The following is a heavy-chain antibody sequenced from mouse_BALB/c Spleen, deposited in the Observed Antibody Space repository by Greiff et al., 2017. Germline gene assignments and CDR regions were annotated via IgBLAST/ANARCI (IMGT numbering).Heavy chain of an antibody. V-gene: IGHV1-5*01. Sequence: VQLQQSGTVLARPGASVKMSCKASGYTFTSYWMHWVKQRPGQGLEWIGAIYPGNSDTSYNQKFKGKAKLTAVTSTSTAYMELSSLTNEDSAVYYCTSITTAPYYYAMDYWGQGTSVTVSS. J-gene: IGHJ4*01. CDR1: GYTFTSYW. D-gene: IGHD1-2*01. CDR2: IYPGNSDT. CDR3: TSITTAPYYYAMDY.